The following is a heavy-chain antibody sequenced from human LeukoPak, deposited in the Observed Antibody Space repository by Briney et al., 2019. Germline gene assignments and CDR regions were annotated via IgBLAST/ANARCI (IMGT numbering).Heavy chain of an antibody. CDR2: ISAYNGNT. V-gene: IGHV1-18*01. Sequence: ASVKVSCKASGYTFTSYGISWVRQAPGQGLEWMGWISAYNGNTNYAQKLQGRVTMTTDTSTSAAYMELRSLRSDDTAVYYCASLGGGSTVTTYLNYWGQGTLVIVSS. CDR1: GYTFTSYG. J-gene: IGHJ4*02. CDR3: ASLGGGSTVTTYLNY. D-gene: IGHD4-17*01.